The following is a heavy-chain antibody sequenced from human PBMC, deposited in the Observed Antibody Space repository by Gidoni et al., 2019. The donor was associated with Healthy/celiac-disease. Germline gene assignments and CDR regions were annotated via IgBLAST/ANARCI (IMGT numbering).Heavy chain of an antibody. CDR3: TRAPLHYDSSALKAFDI. Sequence: EVQLVESGGGLVQPGGSLKISCAASGFTFSGYAVHWFRLASGKGLGWVGRIRSKANSYATAYAASVKGRFTISRDDSKNTAYLQMNSLKTEDTAVYYCTRAPLHYDSSALKAFDIWGQGTMVTVSS. D-gene: IGHD3-22*01. CDR1: GFTFSGYA. V-gene: IGHV3-73*01. J-gene: IGHJ3*02. CDR2: IRSKANSYAT.